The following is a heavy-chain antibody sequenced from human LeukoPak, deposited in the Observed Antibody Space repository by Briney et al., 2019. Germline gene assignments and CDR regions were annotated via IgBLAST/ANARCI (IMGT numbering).Heavy chain of an antibody. Sequence: ASLKGSCKASGYTFTSYAMHWVRQAPGERLEWMGWINAGNGNTKYSQKFQGRVTFTRDTSASTAYMELSSLRSEDTAVYDCARGSYSSSWYFGYWGQGTLVTVSS. V-gene: IGHV1-3*01. J-gene: IGHJ4*02. D-gene: IGHD6-13*01. CDR3: ARGSYSSSWYFGY. CDR2: INAGNGNT. CDR1: GYTFTSYA.